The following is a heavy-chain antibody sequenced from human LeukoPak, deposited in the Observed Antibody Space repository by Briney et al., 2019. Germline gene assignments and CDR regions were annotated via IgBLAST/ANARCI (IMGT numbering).Heavy chain of an antibody. CDR1: GYSFTSYW. J-gene: IGHJ6*03. CDR2: IYPGDSDT. Sequence: GESLKISCKGSGYSFTSYWIGWVREMPGKGLEWMGIIYPGDSDTRYSPSFQGQVTISADKSISTAYLQWSSLKASDTAMYYCARTAEWELLPRHYYYYYYMDVWGKGTTVTVSS. V-gene: IGHV5-51*01. D-gene: IGHD1-26*01. CDR3: ARTAEWELLPRHYYYYYYMDV.